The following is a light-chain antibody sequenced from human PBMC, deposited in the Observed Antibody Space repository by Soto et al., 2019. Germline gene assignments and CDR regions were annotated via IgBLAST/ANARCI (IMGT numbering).Light chain of an antibody. CDR2: RNN. V-gene: IGLV1-47*01. CDR3: AAWDDSLSGWV. Sequence: QPVLTQPPSASGTPGQRVTISCSGSSSNIGSNYVYWYQRLPGTAPKLLIYRNNQRPSGVPDRFSGSKSGTSASLAISGLRSEDEADYYCAAWDDSLSGWVFGGGTKLTVL. J-gene: IGLJ3*02. CDR1: SSNIGSNY.